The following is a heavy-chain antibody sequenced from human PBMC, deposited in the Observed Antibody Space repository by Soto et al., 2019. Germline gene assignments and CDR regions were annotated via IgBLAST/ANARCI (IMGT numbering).Heavy chain of an antibody. CDR1: GFTFSTYA. J-gene: IGHJ4*02. CDR2: ISGRDEST. Sequence: EVQLLGSGGGLVQPGGSLRLSCAASGFTFSTYAMSWVRQAPGKGLEWVTGISGRDESTYYADSVKGRFTISRDNSKNTLYLQMSSLRAEDTAVYYCAKDRLSGSYHRYFDYWGQGTLLTVSS. V-gene: IGHV3-23*01. CDR3: AKDRLSGSYHRYFDY. D-gene: IGHD1-26*01.